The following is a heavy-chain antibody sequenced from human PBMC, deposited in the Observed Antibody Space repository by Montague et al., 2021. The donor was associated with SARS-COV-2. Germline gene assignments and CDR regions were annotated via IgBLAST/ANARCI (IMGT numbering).Heavy chain of an antibody. D-gene: IGHD5-24*01. V-gene: IGHV4-38-2*02. CDR3: ARDRFTWLQLWSWFDP. CDR1: GYSISSGYY. Sequence: SETLSLTCTVSGYSISSGYYWGWIRQPPGKGLDWIENIYLSGSPGYNPSLKSRFAISVATSKNQFSLKLSSVTAADTAVYYCARDRFTWLQLWSWFDPWGQGTLVTVSS. J-gene: IGHJ5*02. CDR2: IYLSGSP.